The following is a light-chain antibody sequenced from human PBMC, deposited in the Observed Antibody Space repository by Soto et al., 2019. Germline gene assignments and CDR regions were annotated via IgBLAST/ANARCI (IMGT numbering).Light chain of an antibody. CDR1: QDLMNY. J-gene: IGKJ3*01. V-gene: IGKV1-33*01. CDR2: DAS. Sequence: DIQMTQSPSSLSASVGDRVTITCPASQDLMNYLNWYQQKPAKAPKLLIYDASNFETGVPSSFSGGGSGIDFTFTISSVQAEDIATYYCQHYAKFPLTFGPGTKVDIK. CDR3: QHYAKFPLT.